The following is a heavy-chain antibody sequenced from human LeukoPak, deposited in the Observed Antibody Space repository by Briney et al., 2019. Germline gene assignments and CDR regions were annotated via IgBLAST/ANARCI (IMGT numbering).Heavy chain of an antibody. CDR3: AKPPRYYDTLGPFDY. CDR1: GFTFSSYA. Sequence: PGGSLRLSCAASGFTFSSYAMSWVRQAPGKGLEWVSAISGSGGSTHYADSVKGRFTISRDNSKNTLYLQMNSLRAEDTAVYYCAKPPRYYDTLGPFDYWGQGTLVTVSS. CDR2: ISGSGGST. D-gene: IGHD3-22*01. J-gene: IGHJ4*02. V-gene: IGHV3-23*01.